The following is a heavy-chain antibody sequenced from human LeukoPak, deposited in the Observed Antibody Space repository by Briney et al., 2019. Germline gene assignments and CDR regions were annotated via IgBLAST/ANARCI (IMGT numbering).Heavy chain of an antibody. CDR3: ARAWGWTQNYYYGMDV. J-gene: IGHJ6*02. V-gene: IGHV3-7*04. Sequence: PGGSLRLSCAASGFTFSSYWMSWVRQAPGKGLEWVANIKQDGSEKYYVDSVKGRFTISRDNAKNSLYLQMNSLRAEDTAVYYCARAWGWTQNYYYGMDVWGQGTTVTVSS. D-gene: IGHD3-16*01. CDR1: GFTFSSYW. CDR2: IKQDGSEK.